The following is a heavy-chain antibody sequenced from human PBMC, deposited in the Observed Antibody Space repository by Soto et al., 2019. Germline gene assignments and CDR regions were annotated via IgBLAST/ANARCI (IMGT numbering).Heavy chain of an antibody. Sequence: GGSLRLSCAASGFTFSSYWMHWVRQAPGKGLLSVSRINSDGSSTTYADSVKGRFTVSRDNAKDTLYLEMSSMRAEDTAVYYCQRRHSRYSSDCWGQGGLVTVSS. CDR1: GFTFSSYW. CDR3: QRRHSRYSSDC. V-gene: IGHV3-74*03. CDR2: INSDGSST. D-gene: IGHD3-22*01. J-gene: IGHJ1*01.